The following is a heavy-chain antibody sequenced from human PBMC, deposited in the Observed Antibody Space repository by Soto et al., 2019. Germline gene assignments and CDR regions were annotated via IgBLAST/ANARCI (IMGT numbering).Heavy chain of an antibody. D-gene: IGHD3-16*01. Sequence: EVQLLESGGGLVQPGGSLRLSCAASGFTFSSYAMSWVRQAPGKGLKWVSALTSSGGNTYYADSVKGRFTISRDNAKTSLYLQMNSLRAEDTAVYYCAKGGHIDFCGQGTLVTVSS. V-gene: IGHV3-23*01. CDR2: LTSSGGNT. CDR3: AKGGHIDF. CDR1: GFTFSSYA. J-gene: IGHJ4*02.